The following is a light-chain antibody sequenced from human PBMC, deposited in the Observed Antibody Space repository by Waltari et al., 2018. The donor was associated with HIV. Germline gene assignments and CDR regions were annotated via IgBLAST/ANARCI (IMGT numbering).Light chain of an antibody. CDR2: DVS. Sequence: QSALTQPRSVSGSPGQSVTISCTGTSSDVGGYNYFSWYQQHPGNVPKLMIYDVSKRPSGVPDRFSGSKSGNTASLTISGLQAEDEADYYCCSYAGSSYVFGTGTKVTVL. J-gene: IGLJ1*01. CDR1: SSDVGGYNY. CDR3: CSYAGSSYV. V-gene: IGLV2-11*01.